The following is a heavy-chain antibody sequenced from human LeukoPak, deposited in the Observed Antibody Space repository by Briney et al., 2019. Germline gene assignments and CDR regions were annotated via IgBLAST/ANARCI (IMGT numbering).Heavy chain of an antibody. Sequence: GGSLRLSCAASGFTFSSYSMNWVRQAPGKGLEWVSSISSSSSYIYYADSVKGRFTISRDNAKNSLYLQMNSLRAEDTAVYYCAREGQLWLPGGYFDYWGQGTLVTVSS. CDR2: ISSSSSYI. D-gene: IGHD5-18*01. CDR3: AREGQLWLPGGYFDY. J-gene: IGHJ4*02. V-gene: IGHV3-21*01. CDR1: GFTFSSYS.